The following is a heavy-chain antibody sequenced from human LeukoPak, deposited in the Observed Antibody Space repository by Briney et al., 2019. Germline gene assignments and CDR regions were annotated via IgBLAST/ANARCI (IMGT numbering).Heavy chain of an antibody. CDR1: GYTFTGYY. CDR2: INPNSGGT. J-gene: IGHJ4*02. Sequence: ASVKVSCKASGYTFTGYYMHWVRQAPGQGLEWMGWINPNSGGTNYAQKFQGRVTMTRDTSVSTAYMELSRLRSDDTAVYYCARVGRDGYMNSDYWGQGTLVTVSS. D-gene: IGHD5-24*01. CDR3: ARVGRDGYMNSDY. V-gene: IGHV1-2*02.